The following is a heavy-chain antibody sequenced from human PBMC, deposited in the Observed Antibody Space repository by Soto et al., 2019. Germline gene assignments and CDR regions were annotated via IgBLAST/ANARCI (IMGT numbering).Heavy chain of an antibody. D-gene: IGHD5-12*01. CDR1: GYTLTSHG. Sequence: ASVKVSCKASGYTLTSHGISWVRQAPGQGLEWMGWISPYNGNTDYAQKVQGRVTMTTDTSTSTAYMELRSLRSDDTAVYYCARDKLEMATIFDSWGQGALVTVSS. V-gene: IGHV1-18*01. J-gene: IGHJ4*02. CDR2: ISPYNGNT. CDR3: ARDKLEMATIFDS.